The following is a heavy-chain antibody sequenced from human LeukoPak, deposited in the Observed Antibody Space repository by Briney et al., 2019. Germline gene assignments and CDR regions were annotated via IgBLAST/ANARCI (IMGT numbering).Heavy chain of an antibody. J-gene: IGHJ4*02. D-gene: IGHD1-26*01. CDR3: ARVGSGSYYRGHFDY. V-gene: IGHV4-59*12. Sequence: PSETLSLTCTVSGGSISSYYWSWIRQPPGKGLEWIGYIYYSGSTNYNPSLKSRVTMSVDTSKNQFSLKLSSVTAADTAVYYCARVGSGSYYRGHFDYWGQGTLVTVSS. CDR2: IYYSGST. CDR1: GGSISSYY.